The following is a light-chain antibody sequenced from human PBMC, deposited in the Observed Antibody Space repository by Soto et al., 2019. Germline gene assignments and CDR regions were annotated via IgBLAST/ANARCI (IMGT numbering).Light chain of an antibody. CDR3: HQTYSTPQT. V-gene: IGKV1-39*01. J-gene: IGKJ1*01. Sequence: DIQLTQSPSTLSAAVGYSVTITCRASQNIRNLLAWYQQKPGKAPKLLIYDASSLQSGVPSRFSGSGSGTDFTLTITSLQPEDFGTYYCHQTYSTPQTFGQGTKVDIK. CDR2: DAS. CDR1: QNIRNL.